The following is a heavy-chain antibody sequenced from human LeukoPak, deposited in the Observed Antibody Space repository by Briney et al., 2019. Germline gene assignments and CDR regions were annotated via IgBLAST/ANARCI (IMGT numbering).Heavy chain of an antibody. V-gene: IGHV4-59*08. J-gene: IGHJ4*02. D-gene: IGHD6-19*01. CDR2: YSGST. CDR1: GGSISTYY. Sequence: PSETLSLTCTVSGGSISTYYWSWIRQPPGKRLEWIGYYSGSTNYNPSLKSRVTISGDTSKNHFSPKLTSVTAADTAVYYCARHGGGWSFDYWGQGTLVTVSS. CDR3: ARHGGGWSFDY.